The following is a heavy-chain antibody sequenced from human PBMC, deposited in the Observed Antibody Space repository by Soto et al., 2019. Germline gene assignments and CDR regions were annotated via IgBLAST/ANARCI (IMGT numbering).Heavy chain of an antibody. CDR3: ARAKVSGIAAALDY. Sequence: QVQLVESGGGVVQPGRSLRLSCAASGFTFSSYAMHWVRQAPGKGLEWVAVISYDGSNKYYADSVKGRFTISRDNSKYTLYVQMNSLRAEDTAVYYCARAKVSGIAAALDYWGQGTLVTVS. CDR1: GFTFSSYA. CDR2: ISYDGSNK. D-gene: IGHD6-13*01. V-gene: IGHV3-30-3*01. J-gene: IGHJ4*02.